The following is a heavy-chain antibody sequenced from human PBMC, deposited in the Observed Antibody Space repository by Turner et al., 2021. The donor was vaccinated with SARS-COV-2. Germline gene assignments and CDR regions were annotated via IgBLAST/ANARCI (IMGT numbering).Heavy chain of an antibody. CDR2: IYYSGRT. J-gene: IGHJ6*02. D-gene: IGHD3-10*01. Sequence: QLQLQESGPGLVKHSETLSLTCPVSGGSISSSNYYWGWIRQPPGKGLEWMGSIYYSGRTYYNQSLKSRVTIAVDTAKKQFARKLSSVTAADTAVYYWARLLKPGGYYGYYYGMDVWGQGTTVTVSS. CDR3: ARLLKPGGYYGYYYGMDV. CDR1: GGSISSSNYY. V-gene: IGHV4-39*01.